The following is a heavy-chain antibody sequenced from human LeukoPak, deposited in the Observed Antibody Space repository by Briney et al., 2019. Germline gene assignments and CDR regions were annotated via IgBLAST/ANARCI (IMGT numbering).Heavy chain of an antibody. CDR2: ISSGSSPK. D-gene: IGHD3-16*01. J-gene: IGHJ4*02. CDR3: ARGDDGAY. Sequence: GGSLRLSCAASGFTFDIYGMNWVRQAPGKGLEWVSHISSGSSPKYYADSVRGRFTISRDNAKKSLYLQMNSLRVEDTAVYYCARGDDGAYWGQGTLVTVSS. CDR1: GFTFDIYG. V-gene: IGHV3-48*04.